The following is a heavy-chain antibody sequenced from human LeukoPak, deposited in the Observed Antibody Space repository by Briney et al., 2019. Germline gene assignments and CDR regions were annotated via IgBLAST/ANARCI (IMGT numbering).Heavy chain of an antibody. CDR2: IIPIFGTA. CDR3: ARDMSYYDFWSGSPTYYYYGMGV. Sequence: ASVKVSCKASGGTFSSYAISWVRQAPGQGLEWMGGIIPIFGTANYAQKFQGRVTITADESTSTAYMELSGLRSEDTAVYYCARDMSYYDFWSGSPTYYYYGMGVWGQGTTVTVSS. CDR1: GGTFSSYA. J-gene: IGHJ6*02. V-gene: IGHV1-69*13. D-gene: IGHD3-3*01.